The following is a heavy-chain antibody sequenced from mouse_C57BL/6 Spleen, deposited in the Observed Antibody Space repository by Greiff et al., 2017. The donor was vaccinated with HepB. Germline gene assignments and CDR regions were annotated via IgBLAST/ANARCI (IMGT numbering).Heavy chain of an antibody. CDR3: ARTPIYYDYDVFAY. V-gene: IGHV1-22*01. CDR1: GYTFTDYN. D-gene: IGHD2-4*01. CDR2: INPNNGGT. Sequence: EVQLKQSGPELVKPGASVKMSCKASGYTFTDYNMHWVKQSHGKSLEWIGYINPNNGGTSYNQKFKGKATLTVNKSSSTAYMELRSLTSEDSAVYYCARTPIYYDYDVFAYWGQGTLVTVSA. J-gene: IGHJ3*01.